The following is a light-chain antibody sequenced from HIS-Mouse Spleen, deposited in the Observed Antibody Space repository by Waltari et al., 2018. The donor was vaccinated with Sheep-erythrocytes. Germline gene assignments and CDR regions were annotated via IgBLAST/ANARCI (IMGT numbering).Light chain of an antibody. Sequence: SYELTQPPSVSVSPGQTASITCAGDNCGGKDACWYQQKPGQSPVLVIYQDSKRHSGIPERFSGSNSGNTATLTISGTQAMDEADYYCQAWDSSSVVFGGGTKLTVL. V-gene: IGLV3-1*01. CDR2: QDS. CDR3: QAWDSSSVV. J-gene: IGLJ2*01. CDR1: NCGGKD.